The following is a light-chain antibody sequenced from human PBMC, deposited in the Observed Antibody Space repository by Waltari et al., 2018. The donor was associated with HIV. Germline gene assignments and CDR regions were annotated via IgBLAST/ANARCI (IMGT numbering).Light chain of an antibody. CDR2: GNN. CDR3: QSYDSSLRGYV. J-gene: IGLJ1*01. Sequence: HSVLTQPPSVSGAPGQRVTIPCTGSTPTTGAAPHAHRYQHLPGTAPNLLIYGNNNRPSGVPDRFSGSKSGTSASLAITGLQAEDEADYYCQSYDSSLRGYVFGTGTKVTVL. CDR1: TPTTGAAPH. V-gene: IGLV1-40*01.